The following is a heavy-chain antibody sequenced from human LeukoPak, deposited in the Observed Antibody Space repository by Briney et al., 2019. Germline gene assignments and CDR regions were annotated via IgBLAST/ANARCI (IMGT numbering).Heavy chain of an antibody. J-gene: IGHJ4*02. Sequence: AGSLRLSCEASGFTFSSYAMSWVRQAPRKGLEWVSAISGSGGSTYYADSVKGRFTISRDNSKNRLYLQMNSLRAEDTAVYYCAKADSGDYYDYWSYWGQGTLVTVSS. CDR2: ISGSGGST. V-gene: IGHV3-23*01. CDR1: GFTFSSYA. D-gene: IGHD3-22*01. CDR3: AKADSGDYYDYWSY.